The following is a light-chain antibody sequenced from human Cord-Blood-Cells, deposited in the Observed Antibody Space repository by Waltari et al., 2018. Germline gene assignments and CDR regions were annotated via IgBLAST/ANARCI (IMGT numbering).Light chain of an antibody. CDR2: EGS. V-gene: IGLV2-23*01. Sequence: QSALTQPASVSGSPGQSITISCTGTSSDVGSYNLVSWYQQHPGKAPNLMIYEGSKRPSGFTNRSSCSKAGNAAFPTISGLQAEDEDYYCCCYYAGSTSVFGGGTKLTVL. J-gene: IGLJ3*02. CDR1: SSDVGSYNL. CDR3: CYYAGSTSV.